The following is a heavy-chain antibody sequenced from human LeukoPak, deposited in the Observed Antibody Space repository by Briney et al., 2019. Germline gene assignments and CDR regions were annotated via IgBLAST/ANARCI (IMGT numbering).Heavy chain of an antibody. V-gene: IGHV3-74*01. CDR2: ISTDGSTT. CDR1: GFTFSSHW. CDR3: TRDRTTVTLFDY. D-gene: IGHD4-17*01. J-gene: IGHJ4*02. Sequence: PGGSLRLSCAASGFTFSSHWMHWVRQAPGKGLVWVSRISTDGSTTGYAESVRGRFTTSRDNHTNTVYLQMSSLRAEDTAVYYCTRDRTTVTLFDYWGQGALVTVSS.